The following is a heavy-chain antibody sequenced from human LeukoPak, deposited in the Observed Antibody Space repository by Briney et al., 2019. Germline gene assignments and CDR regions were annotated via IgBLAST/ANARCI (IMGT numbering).Heavy chain of an antibody. CDR2: ISSSSSTI. CDR3: ARPGNDAFGI. Sequence: GGSLRLSCAASGFTFSSYSMNWVRQAPGKGLEWVSYISSSSSTIYYAGSVKGRFTISRDNAKNSLYLQMNNLRDEDTAVYYCARPGNDAFGIWGQGTMVTVSS. CDR1: GFTFSSYS. V-gene: IGHV3-48*02. J-gene: IGHJ3*02.